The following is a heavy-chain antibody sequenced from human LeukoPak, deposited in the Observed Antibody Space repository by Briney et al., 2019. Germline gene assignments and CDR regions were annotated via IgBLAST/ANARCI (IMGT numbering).Heavy chain of an antibody. J-gene: IGHJ4*01. CDR3: ARGYGDGDTPRDY. CDR1: GFAFSSYA. V-gene: IGHV3-21*01. Sequence: PGESLRLSCAASGFAFSSYAMNWVRQAPGRGLEWVSSISTGSGYIYYADSLKGRFTISRDNAKSSLYLQMDSQSADDTGVYYCARGYGDGDTPRDYWGHGTLVTVSS. CDR2: ISTGSGYI. D-gene: IGHD4-17*01.